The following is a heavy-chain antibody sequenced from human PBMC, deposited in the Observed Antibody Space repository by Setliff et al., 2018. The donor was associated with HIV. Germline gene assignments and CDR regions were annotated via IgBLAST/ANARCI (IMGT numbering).Heavy chain of an antibody. D-gene: IGHD1-7*01. CDR1: GASVSDNF. Sequence: PSETLSLTCTVSGASVSDNFWNWIRQSPGKGLEWIGYIYYSGSTNYNPSLESRVSISIDTSKNQFPLRLSSVTAADTAVYYCARGHTWNYYGGDYFDYWGQGSLVTVSS. CDR3: ARGHTWNYYGGDYFDY. CDR2: IYYSGST. J-gene: IGHJ4*02. V-gene: IGHV4-59*02.